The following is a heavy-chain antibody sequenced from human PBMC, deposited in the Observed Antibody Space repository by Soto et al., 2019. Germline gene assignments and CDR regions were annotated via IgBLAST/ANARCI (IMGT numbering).Heavy chain of an antibody. CDR2: IIPIFGTA. CDR1: GGTFSSYA. Sequence: QVQLVQSGAEVKKPGSSVKVSCKASGGTFSSYAISWVRQAPGQGLGWMGGIIPIFGTANYAQKFQGRVTITADESTSTAYMELSSLRSEDTAVYYCAREPTYYYDSSGYYPTYYFDYWGQGTLVTVSS. D-gene: IGHD3-22*01. J-gene: IGHJ4*02. CDR3: AREPTYYYDSSGYYPTYYFDY. V-gene: IGHV1-69*01.